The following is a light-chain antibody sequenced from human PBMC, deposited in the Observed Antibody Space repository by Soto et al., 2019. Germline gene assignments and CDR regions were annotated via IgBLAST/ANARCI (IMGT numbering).Light chain of an antibody. J-gene: IGKJ5*01. CDR1: QGIDTS. CDR2: AAS. CDR3: QQLHGYPIT. Sequence: ILLTQSPSSLSASVGDRVTITCRASQGIDTSLAWYQQKPGKAPKLLIYAASNFQSGVPSRFSGSGAGTHFTLTISRLQPEDFATYYCQQLHGYPITFGQGTRLEI. V-gene: IGKV1-9*01.